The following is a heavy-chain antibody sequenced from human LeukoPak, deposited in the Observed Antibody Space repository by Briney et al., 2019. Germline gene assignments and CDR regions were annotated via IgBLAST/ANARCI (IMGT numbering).Heavy chain of an antibody. D-gene: IGHD1-26*01. Sequence: ASVKVSCKASGGTFISYAISWVRQAPGQGLEWMGGIIPIFGTANYAQKFQGRVTITADESTSTAYMELSSLRSEDTAVYYCARGGWELLNNWFDPWGQGTLVTVSS. V-gene: IGHV1-69*13. CDR3: ARGGWELLNNWFDP. J-gene: IGHJ5*02. CDR1: GGTFISYA. CDR2: IIPIFGTA.